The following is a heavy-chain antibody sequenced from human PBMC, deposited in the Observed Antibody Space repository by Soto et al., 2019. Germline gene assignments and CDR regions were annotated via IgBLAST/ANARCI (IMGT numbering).Heavy chain of an antibody. J-gene: IGHJ4*02. D-gene: IGHD3-22*01. CDR1: GFIFSNYA. Sequence: QVQLVESGGGVVQPGRSLRVSCAASGFIFSNYAMHWVRQAPGKGLEWVAVVSYDGNNQFYAESVKGRFTISRDSSKTTLYLQMNNLREEDTAVYYCARDRVYYYDNSGYYNFGYWGQGTLVIVSS. CDR3: ARDRVYYYDNSGYYNFGY. CDR2: VSYDGNNQ. V-gene: IGHV3-30-3*01.